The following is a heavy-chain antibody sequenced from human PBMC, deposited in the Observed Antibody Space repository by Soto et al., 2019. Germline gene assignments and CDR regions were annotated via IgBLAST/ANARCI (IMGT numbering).Heavy chain of an antibody. CDR2: IWYDGSNK. V-gene: IGHV3-33*01. Sequence: PGGSLRLSCAASGFTFSSYGMHWVRQAPGKGLEWVAVIWYDGSNKYYADSVKGRFTISRDNSKNTLYLQMNSLRAEDTAVYYCARDLIAANNWFDPWGQGTLVTVSS. CDR1: GFTFSSYG. D-gene: IGHD6-6*01. J-gene: IGHJ5*02. CDR3: ARDLIAANNWFDP.